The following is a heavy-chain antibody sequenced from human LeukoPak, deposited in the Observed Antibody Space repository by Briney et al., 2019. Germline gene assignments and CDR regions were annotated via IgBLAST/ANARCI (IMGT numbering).Heavy chain of an antibody. Sequence: PSETLSLTCTVSGDSMTRGGYYWSWVRQHPGKGLEWIGFIYHSGNTFYNPSLEGRAAISVDTSQNLFSLKLTSVTAADTAVYYCARAVDYRNYFDYWGQGTLVTVSS. V-gene: IGHV4-31*03. CDR3: ARAVDYRNYFDY. J-gene: IGHJ4*02. CDR2: IYHSGNT. CDR1: GDSMTRGGYY. D-gene: IGHD4-11*01.